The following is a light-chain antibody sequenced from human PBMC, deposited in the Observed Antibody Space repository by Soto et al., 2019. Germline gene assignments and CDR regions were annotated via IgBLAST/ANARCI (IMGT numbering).Light chain of an antibody. Sequence: DIQMTQSPSSLSASVGDRVTITCRASQSIGKHLNWYQQKPGKAPKFLIYAASNLQSGVPSRFSGSGSGTDFTLAVNSLQPEDFATYYCQQGYTSAITFGQGTLLEI. CDR3: QQGYTSAIT. J-gene: IGKJ5*01. V-gene: IGKV1-39*01. CDR2: AAS. CDR1: QSIGKH.